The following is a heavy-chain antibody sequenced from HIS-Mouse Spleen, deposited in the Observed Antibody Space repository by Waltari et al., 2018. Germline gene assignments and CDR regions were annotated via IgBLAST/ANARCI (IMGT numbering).Heavy chain of an antibody. CDR3: AREIPYSSSWYDWYFDL. CDR2: IYYSGGT. V-gene: IGHV4-39*07. D-gene: IGHD6-13*01. Sequence: QLQLQESGPGLVKPSETLSLTCTVSGGSISSSSYYWGGVRQPPGKGLEWIGSIYYSGGTDYNPSLKSRVTISVDTSKNQFSLKLSSVTAADTAVYYCAREIPYSSSWYDWYFDLWGRGTLVTVSS. J-gene: IGHJ2*01. CDR1: GGSISSSSYY.